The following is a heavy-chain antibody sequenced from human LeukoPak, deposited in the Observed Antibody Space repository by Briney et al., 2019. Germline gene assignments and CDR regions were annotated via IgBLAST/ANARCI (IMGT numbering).Heavy chain of an antibody. J-gene: IGHJ6*04. D-gene: IGHD1-1*01. CDR3: WKTGMLRRVGYLDL. CDR1: GFIFSDYG. CDR2: IDYDGNNT. V-gene: IGHV3-30*18. Sequence: GGSLRLSCVASGFIFSDYGIQWVRQAPGKGLEWVGVIDYDGNNTYNGDSVRGGFTISRDNTKKMVYLEMNRLRVENTAVYFFWKTGMLRRVGYLDLWGKGTVVIVSS.